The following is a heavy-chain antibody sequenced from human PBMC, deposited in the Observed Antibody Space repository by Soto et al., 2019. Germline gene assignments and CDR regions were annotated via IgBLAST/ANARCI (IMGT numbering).Heavy chain of an antibody. J-gene: IGHJ6*02. V-gene: IGHV3-73*01. Sequence: GGSLRLSCAASGFTFSGSAMHWVRQASGKGLEWVGRIKSKANSYATAYAASVKGRFTISRDDSKNTAYLQMNSLKTEDTAVYYCTRQGAGGYGSGYYYGMDVWGQGTTVTVSS. CDR1: GFTFSGSA. CDR3: TRQGAGGYGSGYYYGMDV. D-gene: IGHD5-12*01. CDR2: IKSKANSYAT.